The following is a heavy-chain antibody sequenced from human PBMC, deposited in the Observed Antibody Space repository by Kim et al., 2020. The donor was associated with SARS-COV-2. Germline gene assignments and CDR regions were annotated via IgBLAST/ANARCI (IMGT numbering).Heavy chain of an antibody. Sequence: YYAASVKGRFTISRDNPKNTLYLQMNSLRAEDTAVYYCARGYSSNYYYMDVWGKGTTVTVSS. D-gene: IGHD6-13*01. J-gene: IGHJ6*03. V-gene: IGHV3-30*01. CDR3: ARGYSSNYYYMDV.